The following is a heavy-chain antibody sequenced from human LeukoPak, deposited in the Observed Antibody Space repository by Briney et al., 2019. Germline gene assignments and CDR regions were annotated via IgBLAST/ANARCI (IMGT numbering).Heavy chain of an antibody. CDR2: ISYDGSNK. CDR3: ARVQGNASAQEMATTPDAFDI. J-gene: IGHJ3*02. D-gene: IGHD5-24*01. V-gene: IGHV3-30-3*01. Sequence: GGSLRLSCAASGFTFTSYAMHWVRQAPGKGLEWVAVISYDGSNKYYADSVKGRFTISRDNSKNTLYLQMNSLRAEDTAVYYCARVQGNASAQEMATTPDAFDIWGQGTMVTVSS. CDR1: GFTFTSYA.